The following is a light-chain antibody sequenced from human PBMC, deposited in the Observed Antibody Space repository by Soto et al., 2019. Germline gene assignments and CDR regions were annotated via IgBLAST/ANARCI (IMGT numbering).Light chain of an antibody. CDR1: QSVSIK. J-gene: IGKJ4*01. Sequence: EIVLTQSPATLSVSPGERATLSCRASQSVSIKLAWYQQKLGQAPRLLIYDTSTRATGIPARFSGSGSGTDFTLTISSLEPEDFAVYYCQQRSTGPPLSFGVGTKVDIK. CDR3: QQRSTGPPLS. V-gene: IGKV3-11*01. CDR2: DTS.